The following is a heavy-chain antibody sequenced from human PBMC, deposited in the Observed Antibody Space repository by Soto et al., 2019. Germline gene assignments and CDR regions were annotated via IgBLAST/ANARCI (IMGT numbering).Heavy chain of an antibody. V-gene: IGHV4-31*03. D-gene: IGHD5-18*01. CDR3: ARGSAKVGRGYFDY. Sequence: SETLSLTCTVSGGSISSGGYYWSWIRQHPGKGLEWIGYIYYSGSTYYNPSLKSRATISVDTSKNQFSLKLSSVTAADTAVYYCARGSAKVGRGYFDYWGQGTLVTVSS. J-gene: IGHJ4*02. CDR1: GGSISSGGYY. CDR2: IYYSGST.